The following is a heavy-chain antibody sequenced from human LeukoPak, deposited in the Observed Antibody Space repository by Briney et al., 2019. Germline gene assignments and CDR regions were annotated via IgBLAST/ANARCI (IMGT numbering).Heavy chain of an antibody. D-gene: IGHD3-22*01. J-gene: IGHJ4*02. Sequence: GASVKVSCKASGYTFTSYYMHWVRQAPGQGLEWMGIINPSGGSTSYAQKFQGRVTMTRDTSTSTVYMELSSLRSEDTAVYYCARGPYYYDSSGYSLYYFDYWGQGTLVTVSS. CDR3: ARGPYYYDSSGYSLYYFDY. V-gene: IGHV1-46*01. CDR2: INPSGGST. CDR1: GYTFTSYY.